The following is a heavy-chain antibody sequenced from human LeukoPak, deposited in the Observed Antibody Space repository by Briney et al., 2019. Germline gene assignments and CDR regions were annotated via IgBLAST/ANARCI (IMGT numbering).Heavy chain of an antibody. CDR1: GYNLTELS. J-gene: IGHJ5*02. D-gene: IGHD1-7*01. V-gene: IGHV1-24*01. Sequence: GASVKVSCKVSGYNLTELSMHCVRQAPGKGLEWMGGFDPEDGVTIYAQKFQGRVTMTEDTSTDTAYMELSSLRSEDTAVYYCATDITGTTRWFDPWGQGTLVTVSS. CDR3: ATDITGTTRWFDP. CDR2: FDPEDGVT.